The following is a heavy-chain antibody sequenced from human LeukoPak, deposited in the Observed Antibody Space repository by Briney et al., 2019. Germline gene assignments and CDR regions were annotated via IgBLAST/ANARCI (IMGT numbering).Heavy chain of an antibody. CDR2: IIPIFGTA. CDR3: ASRYNWNPGWFDP. V-gene: IGHV1-69*13. D-gene: IGHD1-1*01. Sequence: GASVKVSCKASGGTFSSYAVSWVRQAPGQGLEWMGGIIPIFGTANYAQKFQGRVTITADESTSTAYMELSSLRSEDTAVYYCASRYNWNPGWFDPWGQGTLVTVSS. CDR1: GGTFSSYA. J-gene: IGHJ5*02.